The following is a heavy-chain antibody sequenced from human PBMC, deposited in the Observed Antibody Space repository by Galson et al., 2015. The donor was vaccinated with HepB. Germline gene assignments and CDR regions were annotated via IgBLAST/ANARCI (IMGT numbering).Heavy chain of an antibody. Sequence: SLRLSCAASGFTFTKSWMTWVRQAPGKGLEWVGRTDGGTTDYAAPVKGRFTISKDDSKNTLYPQMNGLKTEDTAVYYCAAGRVRDYWGQGTLVTVSS. CDR1: GFTFTKSW. CDR3: AAGRVRDY. V-gene: IGHV3-15*01. D-gene: IGHD2-21*01. CDR2: TDGGTT. J-gene: IGHJ4*02.